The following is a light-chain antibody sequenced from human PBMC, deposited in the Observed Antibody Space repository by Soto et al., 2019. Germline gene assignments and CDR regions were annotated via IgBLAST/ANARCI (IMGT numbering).Light chain of an antibody. Sequence: EIVMTQSPATLSVSPGEIATLSCRASQNVNSNLAWYQQKPGQAPRLLIYGASTRDTGVPARFSGSGSGTEFTLTISSLQPEDFAIYYCQHLNNWPSYTVGQATKVDIK. CDR2: GAS. CDR3: QHLNNWPSYT. J-gene: IGKJ1*01. V-gene: IGKV3-15*01. CDR1: QNVNSN.